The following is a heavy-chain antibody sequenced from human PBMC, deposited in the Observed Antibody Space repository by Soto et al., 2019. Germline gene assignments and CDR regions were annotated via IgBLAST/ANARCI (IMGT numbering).Heavy chain of an antibody. D-gene: IGHD2-21*01. CDR1: GDSMSSYY. CDR2: ISATGTT. CDR3: ERDQSWAADC. J-gene: IGHJ3*01. V-gene: IGHV4-4*07. Sequence: QVQLQESGPGLVEPSETLSLTCTVSGDSMSSYYWGWIRQSAEKGLEWIGRISATGTTTYIPSLKSRITLSVDTSKYQFALNLKFVTAEATDVYFCERDQSWAADCWGQGTVVTVS.